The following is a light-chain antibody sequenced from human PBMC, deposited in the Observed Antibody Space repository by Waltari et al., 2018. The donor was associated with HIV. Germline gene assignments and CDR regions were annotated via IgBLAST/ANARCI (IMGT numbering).Light chain of an antibody. V-gene: IGKV3-11*01. Sequence: ETVLTQSPATLSLSPGESATLSCGASQSVSSYLAWYQQNPGQAPRLLIFDTSNRATGIPAMFSGSGSGTDFSLTISSLGPEDFSVYYCQQRYNWPLTFGGGTQVGI. J-gene: IGKJ4*01. CDR2: DTS. CDR1: QSVSSY. CDR3: QQRYNWPLT.